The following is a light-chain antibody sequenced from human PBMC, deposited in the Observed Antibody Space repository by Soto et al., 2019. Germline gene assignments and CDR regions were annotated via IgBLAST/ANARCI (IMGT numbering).Light chain of an antibody. Sequence: QAVLTQPPSVSVAPGQTVTISCCGSSSNIDHYYVSWYYQLPGTAPKLLIYDNSKRPSAIPDRFSASKSVTSATLDITGVQKGDEAAYYCGTLYTSLSVVVFGGGTQLTVL. CDR1: SSNIDHYY. CDR3: GTLYTSLSVVV. V-gene: IGLV1-51*02. CDR2: DNS. J-gene: IGLJ2*01.